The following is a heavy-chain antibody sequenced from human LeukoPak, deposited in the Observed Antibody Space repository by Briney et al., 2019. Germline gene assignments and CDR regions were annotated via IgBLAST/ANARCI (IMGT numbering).Heavy chain of an antibody. Sequence: AEALSLTCTVSGGSISSYYWSWIRQPAGKGLEWIGRIYTSGSTNYNRSLKSRVTMSVDTSKNQFSLKLSSVTAADTAVYYCARSPLTYYFDHWGQGTLVTVSS. V-gene: IGHV4-4*07. CDR1: GGSISSYY. CDR3: ARSPLTYYFDH. CDR2: IYTSGST. J-gene: IGHJ4*02.